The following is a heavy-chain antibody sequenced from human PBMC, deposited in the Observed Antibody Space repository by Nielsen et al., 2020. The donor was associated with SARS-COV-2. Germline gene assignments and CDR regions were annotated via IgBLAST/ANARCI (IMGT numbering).Heavy chain of an antibody. V-gene: IGHV1-3*01. CDR3: VKDLDSSSWYIDYYYYGMDV. J-gene: IGHJ6*02. D-gene: IGHD6-13*01. CDR2: INAGNGNT. Sequence: WVRQAPGQRLEWMGWINAGNGNTKYSQKFQGRVTITRDTSASTAYMELSSLRAEDTAVYYCVKDLDSSSWYIDYYYYGMDVWGQGTTVTVSS.